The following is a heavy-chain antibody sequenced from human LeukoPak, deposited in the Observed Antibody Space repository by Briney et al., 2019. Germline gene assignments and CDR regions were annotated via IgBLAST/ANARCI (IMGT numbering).Heavy chain of an antibody. D-gene: IGHD6-6*01. CDR3: ARDGVVWQLVSYYYYYYMDV. V-gene: IGHV1-46*01. Sequence: GASVKVSCKASGYTFTSYYMHWVRQAPGQGLEWMGIINPSGSSTSYAQKFQGRVTMTRDTSTSTVYMELSSLRSEDTAVYYCARDGVVWQLVSYYYYYYMDVWGKGTTVTVSS. CDR1: GYTFTSYY. J-gene: IGHJ6*03. CDR2: INPSGSST.